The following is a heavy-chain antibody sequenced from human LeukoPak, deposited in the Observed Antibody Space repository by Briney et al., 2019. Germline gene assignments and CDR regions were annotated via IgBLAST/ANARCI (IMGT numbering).Heavy chain of an antibody. CDR1: GFTFSSYG. Sequence: PGGSLRLSCAASGFTFSSYGMHWVRQAPGKGLEWVAVISYDGSNKYYADSVKGRFTISRDNSKNTLYLQMNSLRAEDTAVYYCARGYYDSSGYYDRKRQGAFDIWGQGTMVTVSS. CDR2: ISYDGSNK. V-gene: IGHV3-30*03. J-gene: IGHJ3*02. D-gene: IGHD3-22*01. CDR3: ARGYYDSSGYYDRKRQGAFDI.